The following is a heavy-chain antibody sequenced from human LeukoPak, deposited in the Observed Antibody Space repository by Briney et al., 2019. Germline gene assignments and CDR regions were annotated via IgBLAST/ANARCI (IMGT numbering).Heavy chain of an antibody. Sequence: ASVKVSCKASGGTFSSYAISWVRQAPGQGLEWMGWINPNSGGTNYAQKFQGRVTMTRDTSISTAYMELSSLKSEDTGVYYCARGLPIDSWGQGTLVTVSS. V-gene: IGHV1-8*02. CDR3: ARGLPIDS. CDR2: INPNSGGT. J-gene: IGHJ4*02. CDR1: GGTFSSYA.